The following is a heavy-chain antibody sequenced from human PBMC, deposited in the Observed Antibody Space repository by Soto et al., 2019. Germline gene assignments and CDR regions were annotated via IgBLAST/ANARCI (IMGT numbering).Heavy chain of an antibody. J-gene: IGHJ4*02. CDR1: GFPLRVGGMV. V-gene: IGHV2-5*02. CDR2: IYWDDDK. D-gene: IGHD2-8*01. CDR3: ACTSASLYGRFDD. Sequence: SGPTLVNPTQPLTLTCTFSGFPLRVGGMVVGWIRQPPGQALEWLSLIYWDDDKRYSPSLNSRLTITKDTSKSQVVLTMTNMAPVDTATYYCACTSASLYGRFDDWRQGRQGSVAS.